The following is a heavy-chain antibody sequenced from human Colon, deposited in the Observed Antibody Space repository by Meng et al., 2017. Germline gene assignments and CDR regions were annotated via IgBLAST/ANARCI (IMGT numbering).Heavy chain of an antibody. Sequence: LVESGGGLVQPGGSLRLSCAASGFTFSDYWMHWVRQAPGKGLVWVSRIKSDGSSISYADSVKGRFTISRDNAKNTLYLQMNSLRAEDTAVYYCARDRSIAAAGIDYWGQGTLVTVSS. CDR3: ARDRSIAAAGIDY. CDR2: IKSDGSSI. CDR1: GFTFSDYW. V-gene: IGHV3-74*01. J-gene: IGHJ4*02. D-gene: IGHD6-13*01.